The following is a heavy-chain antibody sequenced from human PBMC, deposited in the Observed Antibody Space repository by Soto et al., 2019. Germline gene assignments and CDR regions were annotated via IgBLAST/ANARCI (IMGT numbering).Heavy chain of an antibody. CDR1: GFTFTSYP. J-gene: IGHJ4*02. D-gene: IGHD1-26*01. V-gene: IGHV1-18*01. Sequence: PSVKVSCKTSGFTFTSYPFSWVRQAPGQGLEWLAWVHPYEGTTKVAHQFRDRLTLTTDTSAATVFMELTRLTSDDTAVYFCAREYYSDTTWIDYWGQGTLVTVSS. CDR2: VHPYEGTT. CDR3: AREYYSDTTWIDY.